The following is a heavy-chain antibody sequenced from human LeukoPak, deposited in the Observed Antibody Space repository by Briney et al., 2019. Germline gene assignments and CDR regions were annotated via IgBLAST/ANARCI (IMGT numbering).Heavy chain of an antibody. Sequence: GGSLSLSCVASGFTFRLYAMIWVRQPPGKGLEWVSSISGGDANTYYAASLKGRVTLSRDKSKSTVYLQMSSLRAEDTAVYYCAKDRGPYVAIDNNWFDPWGQGTLVTVAT. J-gene: IGHJ5*02. CDR2: ISGGDANT. D-gene: IGHD3-10*02. CDR3: AKDRGPYVAIDNNWFDP. CDR1: GFTFRLYA. V-gene: IGHV3-23*01.